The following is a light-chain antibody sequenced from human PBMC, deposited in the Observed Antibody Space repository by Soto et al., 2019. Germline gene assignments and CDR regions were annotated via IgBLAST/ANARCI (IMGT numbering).Light chain of an antibody. CDR2: RAS. Sequence: DIQMTQSPSTLSASVGDRVTITCRASQSLTTWLAWYQQKPGKAPKLLIYRASSLESGVPSRFSGSGYGTEFTLTISSLQPDDFATYYCQQYSSFPYTFGQGTKVEIK. J-gene: IGKJ2*01. CDR3: QQYSSFPYT. CDR1: QSLTTW. V-gene: IGKV1-5*03.